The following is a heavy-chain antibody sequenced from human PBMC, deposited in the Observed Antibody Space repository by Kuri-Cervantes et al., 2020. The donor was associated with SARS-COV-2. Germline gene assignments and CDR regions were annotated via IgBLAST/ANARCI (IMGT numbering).Heavy chain of an antibody. J-gene: IGHJ4*02. V-gene: IGHV3-74*01. CDR1: GFTFSGHW. CDR3: VRDGDHWNFDY. CDR2: INPDGSYT. D-gene: IGHD1-1*01. Sequence: GGSLRLSCAASGFTFSGHWTHWVRQAPGKGLVWVSRINPDGSYTNNADSVKGRFTLSRDNAKNMLFLRMNSLRAEDTAVYYCVRDGDHWNFDYWGQGTLVTVSS.